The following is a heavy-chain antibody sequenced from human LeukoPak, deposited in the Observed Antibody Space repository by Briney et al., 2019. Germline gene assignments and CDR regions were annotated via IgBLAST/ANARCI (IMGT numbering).Heavy chain of an antibody. V-gene: IGHV4-38-2*01. J-gene: IGHJ4*02. CDR3: ARAVGSFDWLPLFDY. D-gene: IGHD3-9*01. CDR1: GFTFSDSY. CDR2: IYHSGIT. Sequence: GSLRLSCAASGFTFSDSYMTWIRQAPGKGLEWIGNIYHSGITYYTPSLKSRVTISVDTSKNQFYLNLSSVTAADTAVYYCARAVGSFDWLPLFDYWGQGTLVTVSS.